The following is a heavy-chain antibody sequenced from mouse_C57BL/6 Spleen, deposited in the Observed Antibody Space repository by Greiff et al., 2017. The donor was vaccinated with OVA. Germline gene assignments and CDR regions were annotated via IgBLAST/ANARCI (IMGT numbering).Heavy chain of an antibody. V-gene: IGHV14-2*01. D-gene: IGHD2-14*01. CDR2: IDPEAGET. CDR1: GFNITDYY. CDR3: GRDRNLYYFDY. Sequence: VQLQQSGAELVKPGASVKLSCTASGFNITDYYMHWVKQRTEQGLEWIGRIDPEAGETKYNQKFQGKATITADTASNTAYLQLSSLTSEDTAVYYCGRDRNLYYFDYWGQGTTVTVSA. J-gene: IGHJ2*01.